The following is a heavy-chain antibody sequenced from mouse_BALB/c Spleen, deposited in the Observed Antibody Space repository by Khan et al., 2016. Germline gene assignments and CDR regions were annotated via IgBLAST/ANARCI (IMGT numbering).Heavy chain of an antibody. CDR3: ARSYGNFDY. CDR1: GYTFTDYV. Sequence: QVQLQQSGPELVKPGASVKMSCKASGYTFTDYVMSWVRQRTGQGLEWIGEIYPGSGNVYYSDKFKDKASLTADKSSNTAYMDLRSLTSEDSAVYFCARSYGNFDYWGQGTTLTVSS. CDR2: IYPGSGNV. V-gene: IGHV1-81*01. D-gene: IGHD2-1*01. J-gene: IGHJ2*01.